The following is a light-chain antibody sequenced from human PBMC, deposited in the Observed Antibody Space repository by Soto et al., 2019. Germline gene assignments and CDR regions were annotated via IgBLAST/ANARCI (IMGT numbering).Light chain of an antibody. CDR2: GTS. V-gene: IGKV3D-20*02. J-gene: IGKJ1*01. CDR1: QSIGSTY. Sequence: EIVLTQSPGTLSLSPGESATLSCRASQSIGSTYLAWYQQRPGQVPRLLISGTSTRATGIPDRFTGSGSGTDFTLTISSLEPEDFAVYYCQQRTNWSWTFGQGTKVEIK. CDR3: QQRTNWSWT.